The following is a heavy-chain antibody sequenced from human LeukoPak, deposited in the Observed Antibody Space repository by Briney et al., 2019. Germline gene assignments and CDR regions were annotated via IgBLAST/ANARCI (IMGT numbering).Heavy chain of an antibody. D-gene: IGHD3-22*01. Sequence: GGSLRLSCAASGFTFSNAWMSWVRQAPGKGLEWVAVIWYDGSNKYYADSVKGRFTISRDNSKNTLYLQMNSLRAEDTAVYYCARSNYDSSGYYPYGMDVWGQGTTVTVSS. CDR2: IWYDGSNK. J-gene: IGHJ6*02. V-gene: IGHV3-33*08. CDR3: ARSNYDSSGYYPYGMDV. CDR1: GFTFSNAW.